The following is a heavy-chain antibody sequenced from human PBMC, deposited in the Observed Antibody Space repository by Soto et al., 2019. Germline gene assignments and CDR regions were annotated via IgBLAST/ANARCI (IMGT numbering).Heavy chain of an antibody. CDR2: THHSGRT. CDR1: CFSISSGHY. V-gene: IGHV4-38-2*02. J-gene: IGHJ4*02. D-gene: IGHD4-17*01. CDR3: ATHFYGAYVVDS. Sequence: PSETLSLTCTVSCFSISSGHYWGWMRQTPVKGLECIGSTHHSGRTYYSTSLKSRVTISVDTSKKQVSLRLRSVTAADTALYYCATHFYGAYVVDSWGQGTLVTVSS.